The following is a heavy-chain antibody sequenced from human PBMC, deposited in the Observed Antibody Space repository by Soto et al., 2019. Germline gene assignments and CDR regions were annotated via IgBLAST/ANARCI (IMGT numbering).Heavy chain of an antibody. CDR3: TTDPGFSYGDDLYYMDV. D-gene: IGHD4-17*01. Sequence: GGSLRLSCAASGFTFSNAWMSWVRQAPGKGLEWVGRIKSKTDGGTTDYAAPVKGRFTISRDDSKNTLYLQMNSLKTEDTAVYYCTTDPGFSYGDDLYYMDVWGKGTTVTVSS. V-gene: IGHV3-15*01. CDR1: GFTFSNAW. J-gene: IGHJ6*03. CDR2: IKSKTDGGTT.